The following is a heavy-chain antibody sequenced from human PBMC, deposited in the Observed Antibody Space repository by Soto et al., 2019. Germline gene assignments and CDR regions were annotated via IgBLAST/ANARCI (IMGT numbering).Heavy chain of an antibody. CDR2: IWYDGSNK. D-gene: IGHD5-18*01. CDR1: GFTFSSYG. J-gene: IGHJ5*02. CDR3: ARDKGYSYGLGWFDP. Sequence: GGSLRLSCAASGFTFSSYGMHWVRQAPGKGLEWVAVIWYDGSNKYYADSVKGRFTTSRDNSKNTLYLQMNSLRAEDTAVYYCARDKGYSYGLGWFDPWGQGTLVTVSS. V-gene: IGHV3-33*01.